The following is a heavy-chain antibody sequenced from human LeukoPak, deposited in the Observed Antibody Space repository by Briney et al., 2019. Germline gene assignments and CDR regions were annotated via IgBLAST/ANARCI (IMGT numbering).Heavy chain of an antibody. Sequence: SQTLSLTCTVSGGSISSGSYYWSWIRQPAGEGLEWIGRIYTSGSTNYNPSLKSRVTISVDTSKNQFSLNMDSVTAADTAVYYCARGGFGGSNFESWGQGTLVTVSS. CDR2: IYTSGST. CDR3: ARGGFGGSNFES. J-gene: IGHJ4*02. V-gene: IGHV4-61*02. D-gene: IGHD1-26*01. CDR1: GGSISSGSYY.